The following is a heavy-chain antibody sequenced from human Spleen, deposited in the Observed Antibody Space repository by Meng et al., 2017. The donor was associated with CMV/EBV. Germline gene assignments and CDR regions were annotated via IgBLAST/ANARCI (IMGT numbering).Heavy chain of an antibody. CDR2: MNPNRGNT. V-gene: IGHV1-8*03. Sequence: ASVKVSCKASGYTFTSYDINWVRHATGQGLEWMGWMNPNRGNTGYAQKFQGRVTITTDETTSTAYMELSSLRSEDTAVYYCARTSRYDFWSGYSFDYWGQGTLVTVSS. D-gene: IGHD3-3*01. CDR1: GYTFTSYD. CDR3: ARTSRYDFWSGYSFDY. J-gene: IGHJ4*02.